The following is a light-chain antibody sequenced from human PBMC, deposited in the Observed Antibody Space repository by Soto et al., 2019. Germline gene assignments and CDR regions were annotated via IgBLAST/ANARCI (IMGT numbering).Light chain of an antibody. J-gene: IGLJ2*01. CDR1: SSDVGGYNY. CDR3: SSYTSSSTPVV. V-gene: IGLV2-14*01. CDR2: DVS. Sequence: QSALTQPASVSGSPGQSITISCTGTSSDVGGYNYVSWYQQHPGKAPKLMIYDVSNRPSGVSNRFSGSKSGNTASLTISGLQAEDEADYDCSSYTSSSTPVVFGVGTKLTVL.